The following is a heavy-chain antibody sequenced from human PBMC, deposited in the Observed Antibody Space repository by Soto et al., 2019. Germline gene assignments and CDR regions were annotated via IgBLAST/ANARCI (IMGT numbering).Heavy chain of an antibody. V-gene: IGHV3-48*03. Sequence: GGSLRLSCAASGFTFSSYHMDWVRQAPGKGLEWVSYISSASSAIYYADSVKGRFTITRDNAKNSLFLQMNSLRAEDTAVYYCARDLMGYAMDVWGQGTTVTVSS. CDR2: ISSASSAI. D-gene: IGHD2-8*01. CDR3: ARDLMGYAMDV. J-gene: IGHJ6*02. CDR1: GFTFSSYH.